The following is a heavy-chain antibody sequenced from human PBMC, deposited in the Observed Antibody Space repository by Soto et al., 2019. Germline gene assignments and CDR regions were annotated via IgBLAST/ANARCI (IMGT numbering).Heavy chain of an antibody. D-gene: IGHD6-19*01. Sequence: ASVKVSCKVSGYTLTELSMHWVRQAPGKGLEWMGGFDPEDGETIYAQKFQGRVTMTEDTSTDTAYMELSSLRSEDTAVYYCASRRGSGWYLGAFDIWGQGTMVTVSS. CDR1: GYTLTELS. V-gene: IGHV1-24*01. J-gene: IGHJ3*02. CDR2: FDPEDGET. CDR3: ASRRGSGWYLGAFDI.